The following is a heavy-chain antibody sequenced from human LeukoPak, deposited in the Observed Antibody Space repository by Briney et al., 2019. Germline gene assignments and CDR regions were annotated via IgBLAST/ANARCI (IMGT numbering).Heavy chain of an antibody. CDR1: GFTFSSYS. CDR2: ISSSSSTI. J-gene: IGHJ4*02. Sequence: PGGSLRLSCAASGFTFSSYSMNWVRQAPGKGLEWVSYISSSSSTIYYADSVKGRFTISRDNAKNSLYLQMNSLRAEDTAVYYCARDVKTYYDFWSGYYPYYFDYWGQGTLVTVSS. CDR3: ARDVKTYYDFWSGYYPYYFDY. V-gene: IGHV3-48*01. D-gene: IGHD3-3*01.